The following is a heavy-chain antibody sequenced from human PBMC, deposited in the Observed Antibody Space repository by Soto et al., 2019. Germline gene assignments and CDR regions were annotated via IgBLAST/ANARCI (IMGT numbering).Heavy chain of an antibody. D-gene: IGHD3-10*01. J-gene: IGHJ3*02. Sequence: QVQLVQSGAEVKKPGASVKVSCKASGYTFTHYGISWVRQAPGQGLAWMGWISALNGNTKYVDNFQDRVTMTSDTSTNTSYLEVRSLRSDDTAMYYCARFYGSGSYIAFDIWGQGTMVTVSS. CDR2: ISALNGNT. V-gene: IGHV1-18*01. CDR3: ARFYGSGSYIAFDI. CDR1: GYTFTHYG.